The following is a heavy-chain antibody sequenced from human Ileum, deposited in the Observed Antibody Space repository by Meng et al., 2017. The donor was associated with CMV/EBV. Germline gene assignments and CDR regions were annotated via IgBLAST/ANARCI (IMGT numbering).Heavy chain of an antibody. J-gene: IGHJ5*01. Sequence: ASVKVSCKASGYTFTGYYMHWVRQAPGQGLEWMGWINPNSGGTNYAQNFQGRVTMTRDPSISTAYMELSRLRSDDTAVYYCARDRCSSTSCYPDWFDPWGQGTLVTVSS. V-gene: IGHV1-2*02. CDR3: ARDRCSSTSCYPDWFDP. CDR1: GYTFTGYY. D-gene: IGHD2-2*01. CDR2: INPNSGGT.